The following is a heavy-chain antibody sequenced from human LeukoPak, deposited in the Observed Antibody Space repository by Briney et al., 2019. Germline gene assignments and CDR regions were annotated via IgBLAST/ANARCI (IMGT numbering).Heavy chain of an antibody. CDR3: ARELGATVVNYGMDV. V-gene: IGHV4-59*01. J-gene: IGHJ6*02. D-gene: IGHD4-23*01. CDR2: IHYSGST. Sequence: SETLSLTCTVSGGSISNYYWSWIRQPPGKGLEWIGYIHYSGSTNYNPSPKSRVTMSVDTSKNQLSLKLTSMTAADTAVYYCARELGATVVNYGMDVWGQGTTVTVSS. CDR1: GGSISNYY.